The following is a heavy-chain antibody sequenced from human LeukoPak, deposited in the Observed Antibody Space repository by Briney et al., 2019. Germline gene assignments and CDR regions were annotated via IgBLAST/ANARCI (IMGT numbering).Heavy chain of an antibody. Sequence: GGSLRLSCAASGFTFSDHYMDWVRQAPGKGLEYVSAISSNGGSTYYANSVKGRFTISRDNSKNTLYLQMGSLRAEDMAVYYCARDQYSSGWRSFGYWGQGTLVTVSS. D-gene: IGHD6-19*01. J-gene: IGHJ4*02. CDR1: GFTFSDHY. CDR3: ARDQYSSGWRSFGY. V-gene: IGHV3-64*01. CDR2: ISSNGGST.